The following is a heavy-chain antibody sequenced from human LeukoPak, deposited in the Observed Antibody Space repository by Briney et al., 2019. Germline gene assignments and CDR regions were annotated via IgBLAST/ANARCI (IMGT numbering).Heavy chain of an antibody. CDR1: FGSIRDYY. CDR2: IYNSGTT. Sequence: PSETLSLTCSVSFGSIRDYYWSWIRQPPGKGLEWIGYIYNSGTTSYNPSLKGQVTISVDTSKNQFSLKLSSVTAADTAMYYCARGNKYPGVFDYWGQGTLVTVSS. J-gene: IGHJ4*02. D-gene: IGHD1/OR15-1a*01. V-gene: IGHV4-59*01. CDR3: ARGNKYPGVFDY.